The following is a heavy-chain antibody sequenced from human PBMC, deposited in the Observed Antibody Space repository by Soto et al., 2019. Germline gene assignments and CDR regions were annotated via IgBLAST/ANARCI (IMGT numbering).Heavy chain of an antibody. CDR1: GGSISSCGYS. CDR3: ARGRTYYDILTGYPPIDY. Sequence: SETLSLTCAVSGGSISSCGYSWSWIRQPPGKGLEWIGYIYHSGSTYYNPSLKSRVTISVDRSKNQFSLKLSSVTAADTAVYYCARGRTYYDILTGYPPIDYWGQGTLVTVSS. V-gene: IGHV4-30-2*01. CDR2: IYHSGST. D-gene: IGHD3-9*01. J-gene: IGHJ4*02.